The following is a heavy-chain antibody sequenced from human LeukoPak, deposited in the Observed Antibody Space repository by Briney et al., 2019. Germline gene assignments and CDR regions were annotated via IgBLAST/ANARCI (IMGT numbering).Heavy chain of an antibody. Sequence: GGSLRLSCAASGFTFSSYGTHWVRQAPGKGLEWVAVISYDGSNKYYADSVKGRFTISRDNSKNTLYLQMNSLRAEDTAVYYCARGDRYSGSYHDYWGQGTLVTVSS. CDR3: ARGDRYSGSYHDY. J-gene: IGHJ4*02. CDR2: ISYDGSNK. CDR1: GFTFSSYG. V-gene: IGHV3-30*03. D-gene: IGHD1-26*01.